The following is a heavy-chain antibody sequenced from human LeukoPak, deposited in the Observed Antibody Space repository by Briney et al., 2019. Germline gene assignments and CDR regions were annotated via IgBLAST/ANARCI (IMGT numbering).Heavy chain of an antibody. CDR2: INHSGST. CDR3: ARPASPLPATAGTYAFDI. CDR1: GGSFSGYF. D-gene: IGHD2-2*01. V-gene: IGHV4-34*01. J-gene: IGHJ3*02. Sequence: SETLSLTFVVYGGSFSGYFWTWIRQPPGKGLEWIGEINHSGSTNYNPSLKSRVTISVDTSKNQFSLKLTSVTAADTAIYYCARPASPLPATAGTYAFDIWGQGTMVTVSS.